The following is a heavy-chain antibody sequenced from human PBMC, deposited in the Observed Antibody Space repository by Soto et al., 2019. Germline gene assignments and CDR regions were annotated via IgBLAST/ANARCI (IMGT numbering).Heavy chain of an antibody. Sequence: EVQLLESGGGLVQPGGSLSLSCAASGFTFSTFAMTWVRQAPGKGRGWVSTMRDSGDRIYYADSVKGRFTISRDNSKNTLYLQMSSLRAEDTAVYYCAKGRGPDWIQLYWDYWGQGTLVTVSS. D-gene: IGHD5-18*01. J-gene: IGHJ4*02. CDR2: MRDSGDRI. V-gene: IGHV3-23*01. CDR3: AKGRGPDWIQLYWDY. CDR1: GFTFSTFA.